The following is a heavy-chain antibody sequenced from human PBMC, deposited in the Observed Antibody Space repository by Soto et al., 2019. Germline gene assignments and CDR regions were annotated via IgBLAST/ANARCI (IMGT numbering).Heavy chain of an antibody. V-gene: IGHV4-61*01. J-gene: IGHJ6*02. Sequence: PLETLSLTCTVSGASVSSGTYYWSWVRQPPGKGLEWIGYMYYSGITHYNPSLKSRVTISADTSKSQFSLRLSSVTAADTAVYYCTRDPGIGAVADDYYYYGMDVWGHGTTVTVSS. CDR3: TRDPGIGAVADDYYYYGMDV. CDR1: GASVSSGTYY. D-gene: IGHD6-19*01. CDR2: MYYSGIT.